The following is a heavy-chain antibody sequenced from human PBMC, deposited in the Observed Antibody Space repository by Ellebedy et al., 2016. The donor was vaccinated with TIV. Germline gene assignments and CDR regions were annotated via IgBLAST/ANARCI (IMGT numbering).Heavy chain of an antibody. CDR3: ARGSTIDH. D-gene: IGHD1-14*01. CDR1: GYNFISFG. Sequence: AASVKVSCKASGYNFISFGITWVRQVAGQRLEWMGWINAYNGYTEFAQNLQGRISMTTDTSLSTAYMELRSIRSDDTAMYYCARGSTIDHWGQGTLVTVSS. CDR2: INAYNGYT. J-gene: IGHJ4*02. V-gene: IGHV1-18*01.